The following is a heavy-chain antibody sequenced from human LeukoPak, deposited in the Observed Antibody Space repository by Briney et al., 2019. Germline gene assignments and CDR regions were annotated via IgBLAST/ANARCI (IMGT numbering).Heavy chain of an antibody. CDR3: ARAIVVVTAAFDI. J-gene: IGHJ3*02. D-gene: IGHD2-21*02. CDR1: GFTFSSYA. V-gene: IGHV3-30*04. CDR2: ISYDGSNK. Sequence: PGGSLRLSCAASGFTFSSYAMHWVRQAPGKGLEWVAVISYDGSNKYYADSVKGRFTISRDNSKNTLYLQMNSLRAEDTAVYYCARAIVVVTAAFDIWGQGKMVTVSS.